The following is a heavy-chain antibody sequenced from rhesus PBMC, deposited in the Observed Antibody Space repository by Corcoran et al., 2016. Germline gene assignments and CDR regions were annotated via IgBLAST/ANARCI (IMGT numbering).Heavy chain of an antibody. D-gene: IGHD4-4*01. CDR1: GGSISSNW. Sequence: QLQLQESGPGLVKPSETLSLTCAVSGGSISSNWWSWIRQPPGQGLEWIGRNSGRGGSTTSKPSLKDRVTISKDTAKNQFFLKPSSVTAADTAVYYCARFKDGSNRKSLDVGGRGVLVTVSS. CDR2: NSGRGGST. V-gene: IGHV4-173*01. J-gene: IGHJ5-2*02. CDR3: ARFKDGSNRKSLDV.